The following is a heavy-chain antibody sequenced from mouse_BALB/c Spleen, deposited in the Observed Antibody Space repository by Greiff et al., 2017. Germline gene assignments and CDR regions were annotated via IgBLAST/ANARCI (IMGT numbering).Heavy chain of an antibody. CDR3: ARWVEIWGGAMDD. D-gene: IGHD1-1*02. Sequence: QLPGAELVRPGASVKLSCKASGYTFTSYWMNWVKQRPEQGLEWIGRIDPYDSETHYNQKFKDKAILTVDKSSSTAYMQLSSLTSEDSAVYYCARWVEIWGGAMDDWGQGTSVTVSS. V-gene: IGHV1-74*04. CDR2: IDPYDSET. J-gene: IGHJ4*01. CDR1: GYTFTSYW.